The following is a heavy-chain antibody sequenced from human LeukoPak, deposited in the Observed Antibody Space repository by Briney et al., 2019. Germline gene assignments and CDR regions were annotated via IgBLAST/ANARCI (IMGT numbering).Heavy chain of an antibody. Sequence: GGSLRLSCAASGFTFSSYWMHWVRHDPGKGLVWVSRINSDGSSITYADSVKGRFTISRDNAKNTLYLQMNSLGVEDTAVYYCAREGRVSGYDFDSWGQGTLVTVSS. D-gene: IGHD5-12*01. CDR3: AREGRVSGYDFDS. J-gene: IGHJ4*02. V-gene: IGHV3-74*03. CDR2: INSDGSSI. CDR1: GFTFSSYW.